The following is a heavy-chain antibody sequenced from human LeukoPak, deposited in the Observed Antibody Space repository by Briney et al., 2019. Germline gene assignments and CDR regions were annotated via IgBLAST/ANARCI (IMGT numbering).Heavy chain of an antibody. V-gene: IGHV3-15*01. D-gene: IGHD3-10*01. CDR3: TRITMVRGVIAGDWFDP. CDR2: IKSKTDGGTT. J-gene: IGHJ5*02. Sequence: GGSLRLSCAASGFTFSNAWMSWVRQAPGKGLEWVGRIKSKTDGGTTDYAAPVKGRFTISRDDSKNTLYLQMNSLKTEDTAVYYCTRITMVRGVIAGDWFDPWGQGTLVTVS. CDR1: GFTFSNAW.